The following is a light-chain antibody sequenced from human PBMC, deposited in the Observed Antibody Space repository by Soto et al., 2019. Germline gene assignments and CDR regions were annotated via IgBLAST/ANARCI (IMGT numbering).Light chain of an antibody. CDR2: GAS. CDR1: QSVSSN. Sequence: EIVMTQSPSTLSVSPGERVTLSCRASQSVSSNLAWYQQKPGQAPRLLIYGASTRATGIPARFSGSGSGTEFTLTISSLQSEDFEVYYCQQYNNSPPTFGQGTKVDIK. J-gene: IGKJ1*01. V-gene: IGKV3D-15*01. CDR3: QQYNNSPPT.